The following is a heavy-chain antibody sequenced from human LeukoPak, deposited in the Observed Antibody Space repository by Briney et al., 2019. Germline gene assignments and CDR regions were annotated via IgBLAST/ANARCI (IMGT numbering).Heavy chain of an antibody. Sequence: GSLRLSCAASGFTFRTYAMSWVRQAPGKGLEWVSGIGGSGDRTYYADSVKGRYTISRDNSKNTLYLQMNSLSAEDTAVYYCAKERSSGWPFDYWGQGTLATVSS. J-gene: IGHJ4*02. CDR2: IGGSGDRT. CDR1: GFTFRTYA. V-gene: IGHV3-23*01. CDR3: AKERSSGWPFDY. D-gene: IGHD6-19*01.